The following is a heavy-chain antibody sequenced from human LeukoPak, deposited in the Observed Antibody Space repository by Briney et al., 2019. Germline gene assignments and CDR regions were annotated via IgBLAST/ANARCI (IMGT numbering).Heavy chain of an antibody. CDR3: ARLTHSYYYDTRGYYSYYYMDV. D-gene: IGHD3-22*01. CDR1: GGSISSSDYY. CDR2: ISYSGTT. Sequence: PSETRSLTCIVSGGSISSSDYYWGWIRQPPGKGLEWIGRISYSGTTYYNPSLKRRVTIFVDTSNNQFSLKLTSVTAADTAVYYCARLTHSYYYDTRGYYSYYYMDVWGKGTTVTVSS. V-gene: IGHV4-39*01. J-gene: IGHJ6*03.